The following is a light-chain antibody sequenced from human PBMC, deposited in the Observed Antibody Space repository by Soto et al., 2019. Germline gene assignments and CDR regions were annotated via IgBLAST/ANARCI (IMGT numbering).Light chain of an antibody. CDR2: AVS. V-gene: IGLV2-14*01. CDR3: SSYRSSDTLEV. Sequence: QSVLTQPSSVSASPGQSISISCTGTSDDIGAYDYVSWYQQHPGKAPKLILYAVSNRPSGVSTRFSGSKSGNTASLTISGVQADDEADYYSSSYRSSDTLEVFGTGTKLTVL. CDR1: SDDIGAYDY. J-gene: IGLJ1*01.